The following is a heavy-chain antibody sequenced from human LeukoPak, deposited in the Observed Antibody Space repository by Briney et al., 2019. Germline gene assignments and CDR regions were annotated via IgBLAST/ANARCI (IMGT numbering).Heavy chain of an antibody. CDR1: GGSISSSSYY. V-gene: IGHV4-39*01. J-gene: IGHJ4*02. CDR2: IYYSGST. CDR3: ARHRGDSLPHFDY. Sequence: NPSETLSLTCTVSGGSISSSSYYWGWIRQPPGKGLEWIGSIYYSGSTYYNPSLKSRVTISVDTSKNQFSLKLSSVTAADTAVYYCARHRGDSLPHFDYWGQGTLVTVSS. D-gene: IGHD6-13*01.